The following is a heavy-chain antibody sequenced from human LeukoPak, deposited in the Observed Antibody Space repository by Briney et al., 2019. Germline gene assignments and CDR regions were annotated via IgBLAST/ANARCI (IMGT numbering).Heavy chain of an antibody. D-gene: IGHD3-10*01. J-gene: IGHJ4*02. V-gene: IGHV4-59*01. CDR3: ARHPEGYGSGSHGRILYYFDY. Sequence: SETLSLTCTVSGGSISSYYWSWIRQPPGKGLEWIGYIFYSGSTTYNPSLKSRVTISVDTSKNQFSLNLSSVTAADTAVYYCARHPEGYGSGSHGRILYYFDYWGQGTLVTVSS. CDR1: GGSISSYY. CDR2: IFYSGST.